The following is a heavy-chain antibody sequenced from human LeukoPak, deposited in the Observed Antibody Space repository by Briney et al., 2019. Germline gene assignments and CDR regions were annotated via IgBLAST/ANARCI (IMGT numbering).Heavy chain of an antibody. D-gene: IGHD3-10*01. V-gene: IGHV4-39*01. J-gene: IGHJ4*02. CDR1: GGSISSSSYF. Sequence: KASETLSLTCDVSGGSISSSSYFWGWIRQPPGEGLEWIGSMYSSGRTHYNPSLKGRVTISGDTSKNQFSLSLSSATATDTAVYYCARLRVGYYLDYWGQGILVTVSS. CDR3: ARLRVGYYLDY. CDR2: MYSSGRT.